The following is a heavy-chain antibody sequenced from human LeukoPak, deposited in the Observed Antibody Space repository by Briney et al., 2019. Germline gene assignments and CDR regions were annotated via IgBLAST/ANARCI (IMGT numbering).Heavy chain of an antibody. V-gene: IGHV3-23*01. Sequence: GGSLRLSCAASGFTFSSYAMSWVRQAPGKGLEWVSAISGSGDSTYYGDSVKGRFTISRDSSKNTVFLQMNSLRAEDTAVYYCARGDFDYWGQGTLVTVSS. CDR3: ARGDFDY. CDR2: ISGSGDST. CDR1: GFTFSSYA. J-gene: IGHJ4*02.